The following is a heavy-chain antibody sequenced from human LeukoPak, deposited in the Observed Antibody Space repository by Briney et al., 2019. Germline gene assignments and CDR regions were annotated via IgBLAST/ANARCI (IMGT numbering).Heavy chain of an antibody. CDR1: GGTFSSYA. J-gene: IGHJ4*02. CDR2: IIPNFGTA. V-gene: IGHV1-69*01. D-gene: IGHD5-18*01. Sequence: SVKVSCKASGGTFSSYAISWVRQAPGQGLEWMGGIIPNFGTANYAQKFQGRVTITADESTSTAYMELSSLRSEDTAVYYCARDALRGYSYGLTIDYWGQGTLVTVSS. CDR3: ARDALRGYSYGLTIDY.